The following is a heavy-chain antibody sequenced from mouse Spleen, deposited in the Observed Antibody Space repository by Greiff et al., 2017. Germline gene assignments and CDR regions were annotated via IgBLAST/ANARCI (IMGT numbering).Heavy chain of an antibody. D-gene: IGHD2-2*01. J-gene: IGHJ4*01. CDR3: ARHGYYDAMDY. V-gene: IGHV5-12*02. Sequence: EVQRVESGGGLVQPGGSLKLSCATSGFTFSDYYMYWVRQTPEKRLEWVAYISNGGGSTYYPDTVKGRFTISRDNAKNTLYLQMSRLKSEDTAMYYCARHGYYDAMDYWGQGTSVTVSS. CDR2: ISNGGGST. CDR1: GFTFSDYY.